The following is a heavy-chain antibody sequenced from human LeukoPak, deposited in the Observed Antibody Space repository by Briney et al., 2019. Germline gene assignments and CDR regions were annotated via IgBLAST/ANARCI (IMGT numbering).Heavy chain of an antibody. CDR2: ISGSGGRT. Sequence: GGSLRLSCAASGFTFSNYVMSWVRQAPGKGLEWVSGISGSGGRTYDADSVKGRFTISRDNSKNTLYLQTNSLRAEDTAVYYCAKSPLVSSYWYFDLWGRGTLVTVSS. V-gene: IGHV3-23*01. J-gene: IGHJ2*01. CDR1: GFTFSNYV. CDR3: AKSPLVSSYWYFDL. D-gene: IGHD3-9*01.